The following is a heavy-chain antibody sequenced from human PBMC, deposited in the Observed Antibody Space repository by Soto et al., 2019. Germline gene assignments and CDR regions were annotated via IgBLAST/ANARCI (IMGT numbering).Heavy chain of an antibody. CDR1: GFMFDSYA. CDR3: TRRTVSAGWPADF. CDR2: ISPGGDRI. J-gene: IGHJ4*02. D-gene: IGHD2-21*01. V-gene: IGHV3-48*02. Sequence: EVQLVESGGGLVQPRGSLRLSCVASGFMFDSYAMNWVRQAPRNGLEWVSYISPGGDRIYYAESLKGQITIARDNARNSLSPQINILSDQDTSVYYCTRRTVSAGWPADFWDEGTLVTFSS.